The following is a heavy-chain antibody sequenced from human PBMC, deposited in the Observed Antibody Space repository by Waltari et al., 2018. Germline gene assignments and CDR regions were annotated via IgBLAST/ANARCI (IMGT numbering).Heavy chain of an antibody. CDR1: GFTFSSYS. V-gene: IGHV3-21*01. CDR3: ARVWDSSGYYYDWYFDL. Sequence: EVQLVESGGGLVKPGGSLRLSCAASGFTFSSYSMNWVRQAPGKGLEWVSSISSSSSYIYYADSVKGRFTISRDNAKNSLYLQMNSLRAEDTAVYYCARVWDSSGYYYDWYFDLWGRGTLVTVSS. CDR2: ISSSSSYI. J-gene: IGHJ2*01. D-gene: IGHD3-22*01.